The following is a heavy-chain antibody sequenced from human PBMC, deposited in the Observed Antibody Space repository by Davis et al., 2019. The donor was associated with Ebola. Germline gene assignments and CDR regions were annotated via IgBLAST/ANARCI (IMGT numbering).Heavy chain of an antibody. CDR2: IWYDGSNK. CDR3: AKDVYWGFDS. CDR1: GFTFSSYG. D-gene: IGHD5/OR15-5a*01. V-gene: IGHV3-30*02. J-gene: IGHJ4*02. Sequence: GESLKISCAASGFTFSSYGMHWVRQAPGKGLEWVAVIWYDGSNKYYADSVKGRFTISRDNSRDTLYLQINSLRAEDTALYYCAKDVYWGFDSWGQGTLVTVSS.